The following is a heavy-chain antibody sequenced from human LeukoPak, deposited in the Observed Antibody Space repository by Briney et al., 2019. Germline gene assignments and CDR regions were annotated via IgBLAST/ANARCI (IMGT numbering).Heavy chain of an antibody. V-gene: IGHV4-34*01. D-gene: IGHD6-25*01. J-gene: IGHJ4*02. CDR3: ATLSSGDY. CDR1: GGSFSGYY. CDR2: INHSGST. Sequence: SETLSLTCAVYGGSFSGYYWSWIRQPPGKGLEWIGEINHSGSTNYNPSLKSRVTISVDTSKNQFSLKLSSVTAADTAVYYCATLSSGDYWGQGTLATVSS.